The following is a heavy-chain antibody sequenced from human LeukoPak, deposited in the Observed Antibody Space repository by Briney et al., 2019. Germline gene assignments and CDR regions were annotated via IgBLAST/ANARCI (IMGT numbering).Heavy chain of an antibody. Sequence: PSETLSLTCTVSGGSISSSSYYWGWIRQPPGKGLEWIGSIYYSGSTYYNPSLKSRVTISVDTSKNQFSLKLSSVTAADTAVYYCARDSRGGPYDAFDIWGQGTMVTVSS. J-gene: IGHJ3*02. CDR1: GGSISSSSYY. V-gene: IGHV4-39*07. CDR3: ARDSRGGPYDAFDI. CDR2: IYYSGST.